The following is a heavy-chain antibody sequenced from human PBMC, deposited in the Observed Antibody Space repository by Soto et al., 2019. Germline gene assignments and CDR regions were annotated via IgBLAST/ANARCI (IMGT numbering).Heavy chain of an antibody. CDR1: GFTFSSYG. CDR2: IWYDGSNK. V-gene: IGHV3-33*01. J-gene: IGHJ6*02. Sequence: GGSLRLSCAASGFTFSSYGMHWVRQAPGKGLEWVAVIWYDGSNKYYADSVKGRFTISRDNSKNTLYLQMNSLRAEDTAVYYCARDPHYGSGSYYNGMEVFLSIYYYYGMDVWGQGTTVTVS. D-gene: IGHD3-10*01. CDR3: ARDPHYGSGSYYNGMEVFLSIYYYYGMDV.